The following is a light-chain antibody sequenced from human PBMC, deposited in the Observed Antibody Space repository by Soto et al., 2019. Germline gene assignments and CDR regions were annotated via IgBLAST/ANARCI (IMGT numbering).Light chain of an antibody. CDR3: SSYTTTSTWV. V-gene: IGLV2-14*01. J-gene: IGLJ2*01. Sequence: QSALTQPASVSGSPGQSITISCTGTITDVGSSNYVSWYKQHPGKAPKLMIYDVSNRPSGVSNRFSGSKSGNTASLTISGLQAEDEADHYCSSYTTTSTWVFGGGTKLTVL. CDR2: DVS. CDR1: ITDVGSSNY.